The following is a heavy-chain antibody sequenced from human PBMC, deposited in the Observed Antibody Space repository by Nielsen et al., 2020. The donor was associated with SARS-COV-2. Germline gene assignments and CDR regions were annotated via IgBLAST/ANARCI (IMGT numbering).Heavy chain of an antibody. V-gene: IGHV4-59*08. D-gene: IGHD5-12*01. CDR2: IYYSGST. CDR1: GGSISSYY. CDR3: ARASGYDWWYYYGMDV. J-gene: IGHJ6*02. Sequence: SETLSLTCTVSGGSISSYYWSWIRQPPGKGLEWIGYIYYSGSTNYNPSLKSRVTISVDTSKNQFSLKLSSVTAADTAVYYCARASGYDWWYYYGMDVWGQGTTVTVSS.